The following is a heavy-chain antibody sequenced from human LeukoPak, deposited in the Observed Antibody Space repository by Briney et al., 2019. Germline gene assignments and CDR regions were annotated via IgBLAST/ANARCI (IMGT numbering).Heavy chain of an antibody. CDR1: GFTFSSYA. CDR2: ISGSGGST. CDR3: AKPNNVYSSGWYCFDY. V-gene: IGHV3-23*01. J-gene: IGHJ4*02. D-gene: IGHD6-19*01. Sequence: GGSLRLSCAASGFTFSSYAMSWVRQAPGKGLEWVSAISGSGGSTYYADSVKGRFTISRDNSKNTLYLQMNSLRAEHTAVYYCAKPNNVYSSGWYCFDYWGQGTLVTVSS.